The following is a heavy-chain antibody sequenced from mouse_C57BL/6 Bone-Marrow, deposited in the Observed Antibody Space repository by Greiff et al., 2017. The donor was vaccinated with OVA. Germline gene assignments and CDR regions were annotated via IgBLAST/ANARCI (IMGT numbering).Heavy chain of an antibody. V-gene: IGHV1-26*01. J-gene: IGHJ3*01. CDR3: ARADLFFAY. Sequence: VQLQQSGPELVKPGASVKISCKASGYTFTDYYMNWVKQSHGKSLEWIGDINPNNGGTSYNQKFKGKATLTVDKSSSTAYMELRSLTSEDSAVYYCARADLFFAYWGQGTLVTVSA. CDR1: GYTFTDYY. CDR2: INPNNGGT.